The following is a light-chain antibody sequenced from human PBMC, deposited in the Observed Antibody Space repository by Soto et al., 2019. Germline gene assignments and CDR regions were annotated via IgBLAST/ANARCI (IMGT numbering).Light chain of an antibody. J-gene: IGKJ2*01. Sequence: IQMTQAPSSLSASVGDRVTITCRASQSISTYLNRYQQKPGKAPKLLIYAASSLESGVPSRFNGSGSGTEFTLTITSLQHEDFATDYCQQSYSAPGTFGQGTKLEIK. V-gene: IGKV1-39*01. CDR2: AAS. CDR1: QSISTY. CDR3: QQSYSAPGT.